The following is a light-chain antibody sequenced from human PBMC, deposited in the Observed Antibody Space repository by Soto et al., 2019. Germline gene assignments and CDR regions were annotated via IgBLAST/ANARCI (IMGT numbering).Light chain of an antibody. CDR2: KAS. J-gene: IGKJ1*01. CDR3: HHYFTRWT. CDR1: QSISTW. V-gene: IGKV1-5*03. Sequence: DIQMTQSPSTLSASVGDRVTITCRASQSISTWLAWYQQKPGKAPKLLIYKASSLESGVPSRVSGSGSGTEFTLTISSLKSDDLSAYYGHHYFTRWTFGQGTEVEIK.